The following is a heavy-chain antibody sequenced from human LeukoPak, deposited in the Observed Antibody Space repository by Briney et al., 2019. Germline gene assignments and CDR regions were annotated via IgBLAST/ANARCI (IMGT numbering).Heavy chain of an antibody. CDR3: AKDSESYGDYSFDY. D-gene: IGHD4-17*01. CDR1: GFTFSSYG. J-gene: IGHJ4*02. Sequence: TGGSLRLSCAASGFTFSSYGMHWARQAPGKGLEWVAFIRYDGSNKYYADSVKGRFTISRDNSKNTLYLQMNSLRAEDTAVYYCAKDSESYGDYSFDYWGQGTLVTVSS. CDR2: IRYDGSNK. V-gene: IGHV3-30*02.